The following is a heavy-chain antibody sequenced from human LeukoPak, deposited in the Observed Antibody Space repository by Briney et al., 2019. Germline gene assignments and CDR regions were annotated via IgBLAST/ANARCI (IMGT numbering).Heavy chain of an antibody. J-gene: IGHJ4*02. CDR1: GVSFRSSW. CDR2: IKEDGSEK. D-gene: IGHD3-22*01. V-gene: IGHV3-7*01. Sequence: PGGSLRLSCAPSGVSFRSSWMSWVRQVPGKGLEGVADIKEDGSEKYYVDSVKGRFTISRDKTKNSLYLQMNSLRAEDTAVYYCAKDSSGAYWGQGTLVIVSS. CDR3: AKDSSGAY.